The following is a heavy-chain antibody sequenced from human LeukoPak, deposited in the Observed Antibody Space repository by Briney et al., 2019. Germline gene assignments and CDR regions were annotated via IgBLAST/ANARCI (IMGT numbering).Heavy chain of an antibody. J-gene: IGHJ4*02. D-gene: IGHD4-17*01. Sequence: SGTLSLTCAVSGGSISSRNWWSWVRPPPGKGLEWIGEIYHSGSTNYNPSLKTRVTISVDKSKNQFSLKLSSVTAADTAVYYCARASHDYGDYSHFDYWGQGTLVTVSS. CDR2: IYHSGST. V-gene: IGHV4-4*02. CDR1: GGSISSRNW. CDR3: ARASHDYGDYSHFDY.